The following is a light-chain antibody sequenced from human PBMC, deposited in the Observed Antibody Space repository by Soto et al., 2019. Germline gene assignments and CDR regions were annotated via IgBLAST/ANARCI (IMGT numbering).Light chain of an antibody. CDR1: QGISNY. V-gene: IGKV1-27*01. J-gene: IGKJ1*01. CDR3: QKFDSVPWT. Sequence: DIQMTQSPSSLSASVGDRVTITCRASQGISNYLVWYQQRPGKVPKLLIYAASTLQSGVPSRFSGSGSGTDFTLIISSLQPEDVATYYCQKFDSVPWTFGQGTKVEIK. CDR2: AAS.